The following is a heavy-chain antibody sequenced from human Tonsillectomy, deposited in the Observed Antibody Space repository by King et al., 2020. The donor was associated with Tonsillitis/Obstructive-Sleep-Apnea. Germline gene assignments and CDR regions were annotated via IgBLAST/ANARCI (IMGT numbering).Heavy chain of an antibody. CDR2: LRSTAYGGTT. D-gene: IGHD2-2*01. V-gene: IGHV3-49*05. CDR1: GFTFGEYA. Sequence: VQLVESGGGLVKPGRSLRLSCTASGFTFGEYAMIWFRQAPGMGLEGVVFLRSTAYGGTTEYAAAGKGRLTISGDESKSIAYLQMNSLKTEDTAVYYCTTYIVVVPAAMGSGAFDIWGQGTMVTVSS. J-gene: IGHJ3*02. CDR3: TTYIVVVPAAMGSGAFDI.